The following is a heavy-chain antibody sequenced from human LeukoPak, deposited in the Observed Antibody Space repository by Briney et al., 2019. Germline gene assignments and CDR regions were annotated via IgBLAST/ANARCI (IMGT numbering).Heavy chain of an antibody. CDR1: GGSISSSSYY. D-gene: IGHD6-25*01. J-gene: IGHJ5*02. Sequence: PSETLSLTCTVSGGSISSSSYYWGWIRQPPGKGLEWIGSIYYSGSTYHNPSLKSRVTISVDTSKNQFSLKLSSVTAADTAVYYCARLLGSSAALAFDPWGQGTLVTVSS. CDR2: IYYSGST. CDR3: ARLLGSSAALAFDP. V-gene: IGHV4-39*01.